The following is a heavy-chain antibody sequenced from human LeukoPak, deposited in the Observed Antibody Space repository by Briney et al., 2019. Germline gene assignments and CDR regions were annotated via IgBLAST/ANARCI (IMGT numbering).Heavy chain of an antibody. CDR1: GGSISSYY. CDR2: VYTSGSI. CDR3: AGETGTRLDRVYFYYMDV. J-gene: IGHJ6*03. Sequence: PSETLSLTCTVSGGSISSYYWSWIRQPAGKGLEWIGRVYTSGSIYYNPSLTSRVTMSVDTSKNHFSLKLSSVTAADTAGYYCAGETGTRLDRVYFYYMDVWGKGTTVTVSS. D-gene: IGHD1-1*01. V-gene: IGHV4-4*07.